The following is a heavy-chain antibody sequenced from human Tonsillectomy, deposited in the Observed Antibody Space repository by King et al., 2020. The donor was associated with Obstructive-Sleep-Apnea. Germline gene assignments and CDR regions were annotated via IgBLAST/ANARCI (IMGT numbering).Heavy chain of an antibody. Sequence: QLVQSGGGVVQPGRSLRLSCAASGFTFSSYAMHWVRQAPGKGLEWVAVISYDGSNKYYADSVKGRFTISRDNSKNTLYLQMNSLRAEDTAVYYCERAVVPAALYYYYGMDVWGQGTTVTVSS. CDR2: ISYDGSNK. V-gene: IGHV3-30*04. J-gene: IGHJ6*02. CDR1: GFTFSSYA. D-gene: IGHD2-2*01. CDR3: ERAVVPAALYYYYGMDV.